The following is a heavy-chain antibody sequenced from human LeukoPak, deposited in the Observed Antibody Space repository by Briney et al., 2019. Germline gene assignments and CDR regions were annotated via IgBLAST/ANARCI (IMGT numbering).Heavy chain of an antibody. Sequence: SETLSLTCTVSGGSISSYYWSWIRQPPGKGLEWIGYIYYSGSTNYNPSLKSRVTISVDTSKNQLSLKLSFVTAADTAVYYCASVHNSRTYWFDPWGQGTLVTVSS. D-gene: IGHD6-13*01. V-gene: IGHV4-59*01. J-gene: IGHJ5*02. CDR1: GGSISSYY. CDR3: ASVHNSRTYWFDP. CDR2: IYYSGST.